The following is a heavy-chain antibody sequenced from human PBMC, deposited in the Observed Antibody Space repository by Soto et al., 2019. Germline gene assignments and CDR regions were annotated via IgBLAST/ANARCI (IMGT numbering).Heavy chain of an antibody. J-gene: IGHJ3*02. Sequence: ASVKVSCKASGYTFTSYDINWVRQATGQGLEWMGWMNPNSGNTGYAQKFQGRVTMTRNTSISTAYMELSSLRSEDTAVYYCARRGVAAAGTLTAFDIWGQGTMVTVSS. D-gene: IGHD6-13*01. V-gene: IGHV1-8*01. CDR1: GYTFTSYD. CDR2: MNPNSGNT. CDR3: ARRGVAAAGTLTAFDI.